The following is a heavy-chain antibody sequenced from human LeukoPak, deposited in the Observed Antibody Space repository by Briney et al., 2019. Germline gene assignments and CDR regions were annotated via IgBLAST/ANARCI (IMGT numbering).Heavy chain of an antibody. CDR2: IGYDGRNK. CDR1: GFTFSSYG. D-gene: IGHD3-22*01. J-gene: IGHJ4*02. Sequence: GGSLRLSCAASGFTFSSYGMHWVRQAPGKGLEWMAFIGYDGRNKYYAGSVKGRFSISRDNPKNTVYLQMNSLRAEDTAVYYCARANLMSDYYDSGGDLDYWGQGTLVTVSS. CDR3: ARANLMSDYYDSGGDLDY. V-gene: IGHV3-30*02.